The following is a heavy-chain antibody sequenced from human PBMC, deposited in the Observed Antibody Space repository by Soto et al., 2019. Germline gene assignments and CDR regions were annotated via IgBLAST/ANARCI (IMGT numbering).Heavy chain of an antibody. J-gene: IGHJ4*02. D-gene: IGHD3-10*01. CDR2: IDHSGRT. CDR3: ARDFGAGAHFDH. CDR1: GGTLSDYW. Sequence: QVQLQQRGAGLLKPSETLSLTCVVCGGTLSDYWWSWIRQTPEKELEWIGEIDHSGRTNYNPSLKSRVPISLDTSQNQFSLKLTSVTAADTAVYYCARDFGAGAHFDHWGQGSLVTVSS. V-gene: IGHV4-34*01.